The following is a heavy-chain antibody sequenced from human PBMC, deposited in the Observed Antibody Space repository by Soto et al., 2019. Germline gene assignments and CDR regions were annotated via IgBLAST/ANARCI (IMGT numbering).Heavy chain of an antibody. D-gene: IGHD2-2*02. CDR1: GYTFTSYD. CDR2: MNPNSGNT. CDR3: AREIVVVPAAIDYYYMDV. Sequence: ASVKVSCKASGYTFTSYDINWVRQATGQGLEWMGWMNPNSGNTGYAQKFQGRVTMTRNTSISTAYMELSSLRSEETAVYYCAREIVVVPAAIDYYYMDVWGKGTTVTVSS. J-gene: IGHJ6*03. V-gene: IGHV1-8*01.